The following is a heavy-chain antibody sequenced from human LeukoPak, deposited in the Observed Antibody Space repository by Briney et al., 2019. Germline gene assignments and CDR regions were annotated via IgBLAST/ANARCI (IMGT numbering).Heavy chain of an antibody. Sequence: SETLSLTCGVSGYSISSGYQWAWIRQSPGKGLEWIGSIHHSGSAHYNPSLKSRVTISVETSKNRFSLNMYSVTAADTAVYYCARDPRWLTPDCTSTSCYENYFDPWGQGTLVTVSS. V-gene: IGHV4-38-2*02. CDR2: IHHSGSA. CDR3: ARDPRWLTPDCTSTSCYENYFDP. CDR1: GYSISSGYQ. D-gene: IGHD2-2*01. J-gene: IGHJ5*02.